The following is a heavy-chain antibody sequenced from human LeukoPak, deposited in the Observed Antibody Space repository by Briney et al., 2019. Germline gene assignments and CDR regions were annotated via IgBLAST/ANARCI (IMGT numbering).Heavy chain of an antibody. D-gene: IGHD4-17*01. CDR1: GGSMNTYF. CDR3: ARHREATTVTNFDY. J-gene: IGHJ4*02. Sequence: SETLSLTCTVSGGSMNTYFWSWIRQPPGKGLEWIGHIHYSGSTNYNPSLKSRVTMSVDTSENQFSLRLSSVTAADTAVYYCARHREATTVTNFDYWGQGTLVTVSS. V-gene: IGHV4-59*08. CDR2: IHYSGST.